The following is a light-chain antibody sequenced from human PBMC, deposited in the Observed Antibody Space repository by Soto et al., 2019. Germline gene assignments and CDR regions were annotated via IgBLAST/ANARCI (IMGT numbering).Light chain of an antibody. J-gene: IGKJ1*01. CDR3: QHYNNWPPWT. V-gene: IGKV3-15*01. CDR2: AAS. Sequence: EIVMTQSPATLSVSPGEGATLSCRASQSVSSNFAWYQQKTGQAPRLLIYAASTVATGIPARFSGSGSGTEFTLTISSLQSEDYAVKYSQHYNNWPPWTFGQGTKVEIK. CDR1: QSVSSN.